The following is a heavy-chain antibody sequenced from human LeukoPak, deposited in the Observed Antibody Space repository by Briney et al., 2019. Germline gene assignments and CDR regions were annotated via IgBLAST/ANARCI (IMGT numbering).Heavy chain of an antibody. D-gene: IGHD6-13*01. CDR2: INHSGST. Sequence: SETLSLTCGVYGGSFSVYYWTWIRQSPGKGLEWIGEINHSGSTNYNPSLKSRVTISVDTSKNQFSLKLSSVTAADTAVYYCARGKRGIAAAGSRFRAFDIWGQGTMVTVSS. CDR1: GGSFSVYY. CDR3: ARGKRGIAAAGSRFRAFDI. V-gene: IGHV4-34*01. J-gene: IGHJ3*02.